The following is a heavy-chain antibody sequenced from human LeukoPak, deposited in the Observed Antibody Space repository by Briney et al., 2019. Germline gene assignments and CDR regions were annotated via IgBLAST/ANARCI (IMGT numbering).Heavy chain of an antibody. D-gene: IGHD6-13*01. J-gene: IGHJ6*03. CDR2: MNPNSGNT. CDR3: ARYVRVRSWVSYYYYMDV. V-gene: IGHV1-8*01. CDR1: GYTFTSYD. Sequence: GASVKVSCKASGYTFTSYDINWVRQATGQGLEWMGWMNPNSGNTGYAQKFQGRVTMTRNTSISTAYMELSSLRSEDTAVYYCARYVRVRSWVSYYYYMDVWGKGTTVTISS.